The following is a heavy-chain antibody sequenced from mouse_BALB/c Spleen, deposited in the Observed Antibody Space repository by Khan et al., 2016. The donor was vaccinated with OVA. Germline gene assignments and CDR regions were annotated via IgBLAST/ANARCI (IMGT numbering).Heavy chain of an antibody. CDR3: ARQPVYYVGSAMDY. CDR2: ISSGGSYT. Sequence: EVELVESGGDLVKPGGSLKLSCAASGFTFSSYGMSWVRQTPDKRLEWVAAISSGGSYTYYPDSLKGRFTISRDNAKNTLYLQMSSLKSEDTAMYYVARQPVYYVGSAMDYWGQGPSFTFSS. J-gene: IGHJ4*01. D-gene: IGHD1-1*01. V-gene: IGHV5-6*01. CDR1: GFTFSSYG.